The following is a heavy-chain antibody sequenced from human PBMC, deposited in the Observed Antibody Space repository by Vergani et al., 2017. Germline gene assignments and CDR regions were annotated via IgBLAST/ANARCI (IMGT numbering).Heavy chain of an antibody. D-gene: IGHD3-3*01. CDR1: GGSISSYY. CDR2: IYYSGST. CDR3: ARTYYDFWSGYPNWFDP. J-gene: IGHJ5*02. Sequence: QVQLQESGPGLVKPSETLSLTCTVSGGSISSYYWSWIRQPPGKGLEWIGYIYYSGSTNYNPALKSRVTISVATSKNQFSLKLSSVTAADTAVYYCARTYYDFWSGYPNWFDPWGQGTLVTVSS. V-gene: IGHV4-59*01.